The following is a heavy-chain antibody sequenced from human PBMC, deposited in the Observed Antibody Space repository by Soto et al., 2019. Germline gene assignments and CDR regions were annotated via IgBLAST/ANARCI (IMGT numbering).Heavy chain of an antibody. Sequence: KGLEWVGNIRKDGSAKKCVDSVKDRFTISRDNAKNSLHLQMNSLRAEDTAVYYCAREIVVAQGVSFFDHRGPGTLVTVSS. CDR3: AREIVVAQGVSFFDH. J-gene: IGHJ4*01. V-gene: IGHV3-7*04. D-gene: IGHD2-2*01. CDR2: IRKDGSAK.